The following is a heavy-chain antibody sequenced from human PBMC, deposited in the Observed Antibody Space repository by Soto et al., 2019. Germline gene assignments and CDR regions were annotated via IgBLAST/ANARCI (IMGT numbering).Heavy chain of an antibody. CDR2: ISGSGGST. V-gene: IGHV3-23*01. D-gene: IGHD5-12*01. CDR3: AKGGASGYEPRGSCAPCYYYMDV. J-gene: IGHJ6*03. CDR1: GFTFSSYA. Sequence: GGSLRLSCAASGFTFSSYAMSWVRQAPGKGLEWVSAISGSGGSTYYADSVKGRFTISRDNSKNTLYLQMNSLRAEDTAVYYCAKGGASGYEPRGSCAPCYYYMDVWGKGTTVTVSS.